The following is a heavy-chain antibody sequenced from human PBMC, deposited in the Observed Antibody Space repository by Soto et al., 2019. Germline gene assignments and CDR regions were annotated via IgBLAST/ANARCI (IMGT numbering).Heavy chain of an antibody. D-gene: IGHD6-6*01. CDR3: ARGYSSPLYYFDY. CDR2: IYYSGST. V-gene: IGHV4-31*03. J-gene: IGHJ4*02. CDR1: GGSISSGGYY. Sequence: TSETLSLTCTVSGGSISSGGYYWSWIRQHPGKGLEWIGYIYYSGSTYYNPSLKSRVTISVDTSKNQFSLKLSSVTAADTAVYYCARGYSSPLYYFDYWGQGTLVTVSS.